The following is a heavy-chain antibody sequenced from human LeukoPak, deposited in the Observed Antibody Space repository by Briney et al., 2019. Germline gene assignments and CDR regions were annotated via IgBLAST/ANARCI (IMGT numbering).Heavy chain of an antibody. V-gene: IGHV4-30-4*08. D-gene: IGHD3-10*01. J-gene: IGHJ4*02. Sequence: SQTLSLTCTVSGGSISSSDYYWSWIRQPPGKGLEWIGYIYYSGSTYYNPSLKSRVTISVDTSKNQFSLKLSSVTAADTAVYYCARDSLMVRGVSYFDYWGQGTLVTVSS. CDR1: GGSISSSDYY. CDR3: ARDSLMVRGVSYFDY. CDR2: IYYSGST.